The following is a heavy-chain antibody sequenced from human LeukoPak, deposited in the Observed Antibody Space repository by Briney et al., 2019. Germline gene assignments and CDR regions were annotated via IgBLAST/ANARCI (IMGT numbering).Heavy chain of an antibody. D-gene: IGHD3-22*01. V-gene: IGHV4-4*07. CDR2: ISTRGST. CDR3: ARVTTDSNGYYYSNWYFDL. Sequence: SETLSLTCTVSGDSISIYYWTWLRQPAGKGLEWIGRISTRGSTNQNPSLKSRVTMSVDTSKNQFSLNLTSMTAAATAVYYCARVTTDSNGYYYSNWYFDLWGRGTLVTVSS. J-gene: IGHJ2*01. CDR1: GDSISIYY.